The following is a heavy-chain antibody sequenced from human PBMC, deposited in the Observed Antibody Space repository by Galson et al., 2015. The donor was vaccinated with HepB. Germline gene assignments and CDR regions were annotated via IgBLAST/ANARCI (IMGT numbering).Heavy chain of an antibody. D-gene: IGHD2-15*01. V-gene: IGHV4-59*01. CDR1: GGSISDNY. CDR2: IHYSGST. CDR3: ARGNNVCSGGSCYSPYFDY. Sequence: QVKLQESGPGMVKPSETLSLTCTVSGGSISDNYWSWFRQLPGMGLEWIGYIHYSGSTKYNPSLKSRLTISVDTSKNQFSLKLSPVTAADTAVYYCARGNNVCSGGSCYSPYFDYWGQGTLVTVSS. J-gene: IGHJ4*02.